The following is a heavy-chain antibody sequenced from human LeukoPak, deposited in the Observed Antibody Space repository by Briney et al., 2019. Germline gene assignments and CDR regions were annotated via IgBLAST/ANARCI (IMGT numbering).Heavy chain of an antibody. J-gene: IGHJ4*02. D-gene: IGHD6-13*01. CDR2: MNPDSGNT. V-gene: IGHV1-8*01. CDR3: ARGLAAAGSRGNY. CDR1: GYTFTSYD. Sequence: GASVTVSCKTSGYTFTSYDINWVRQATGQGLEWMGWMNPDSGNTGSAQKFQGRVTMTRSTSISTAYMELSSLRSEDTAVYYCARGLAAAGSRGNYWGQGSLVTVSS.